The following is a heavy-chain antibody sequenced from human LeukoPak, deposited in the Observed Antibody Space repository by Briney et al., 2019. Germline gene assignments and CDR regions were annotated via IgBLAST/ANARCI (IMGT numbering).Heavy chain of an antibody. CDR3: ARKGRVYDILPGYYGRSACDI. V-gene: IGHV4-34*01. J-gene: IGHJ3*02. CDR2: INHIGST. D-gene: IGHD3-9*01. CDR1: GGSFSGYY. Sequence: PSETLSLTCVVYGGSFSGYYWSWNSQPPEKGLEWIGEINHIGSTNYNPSLKSRVTLSVEASKNHFHLKLRSVTAADTAVYYCARKGRVYDILPGYYGRSACDIWGRGTMVSVSS.